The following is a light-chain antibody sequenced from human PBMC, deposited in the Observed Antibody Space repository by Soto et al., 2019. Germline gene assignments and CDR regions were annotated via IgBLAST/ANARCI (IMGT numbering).Light chain of an antibody. CDR3: QQRSNSMT. V-gene: IGKV3-11*01. J-gene: IGKJ5*01. Sequence: EIVLTQSPATLSLSPGERATLSYRASQSVSSYLAWYQQRPGQAPRLLIYDAFNRATGIPDRFSGSGSGTNLTLTISSLEPEDVAVYYCQQRSNSMTFGQGTRLEIK. CDR2: DAF. CDR1: QSVSSY.